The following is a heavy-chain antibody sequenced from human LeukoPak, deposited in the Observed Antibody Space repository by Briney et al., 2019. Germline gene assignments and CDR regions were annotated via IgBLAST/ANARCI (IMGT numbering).Heavy chain of an antibody. CDR1: GGSISSYH. Sequence: SETLSLTCTVSGGSISSYHWNWIRQPPGKGLEWIGYIYYNGSTNYSPSLKSRVTISLDTSKTQFSLKLSSVTAADTAVYFCARERYCARSSCPRVFDYWGQGTLVTVSS. J-gene: IGHJ4*02. CDR3: ARERYCARSSCPRVFDY. CDR2: IYYNGST. V-gene: IGHV4-59*01. D-gene: IGHD2-2*01.